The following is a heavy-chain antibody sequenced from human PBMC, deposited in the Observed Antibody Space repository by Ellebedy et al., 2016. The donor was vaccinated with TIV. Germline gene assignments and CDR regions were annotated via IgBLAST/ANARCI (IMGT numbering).Heavy chain of an antibody. J-gene: IGHJ4*02. Sequence: GESLKISCAASGFNFSIYWMHWVRQAPGKGLVWVSRLYSDGSSTSYADSVKGRFTISRDNAKNTLYLQMNSLRAEDTAVYYCARGSGIVPDYWGQGTLVTVSS. D-gene: IGHD3-16*02. CDR2: LYSDGSST. CDR3: ARGSGIVPDY. V-gene: IGHV3-74*01. CDR1: GFNFSIYW.